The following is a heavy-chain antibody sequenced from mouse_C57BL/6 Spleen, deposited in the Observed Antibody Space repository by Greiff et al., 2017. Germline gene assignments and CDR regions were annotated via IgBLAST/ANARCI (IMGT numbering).Heavy chain of an antibody. CDR3: TTYYGSSLDY. D-gene: IGHD1-1*01. CDR1: VFNIKDYY. J-gene: IGHJ4*01. V-gene: IGHV14-1*01. CDR2: IDPEDGDT. Sequence: VQLQQSGAELVRPGASVKLSCTASVFNIKDYYMHWVKQRPEQGLEWIGRIDPEDGDTEYAPKFQGKAPMTADTSSNPAYLQLSSLTSEDTAVYYCTTYYGSSLDYWGQGTSVTVSS.